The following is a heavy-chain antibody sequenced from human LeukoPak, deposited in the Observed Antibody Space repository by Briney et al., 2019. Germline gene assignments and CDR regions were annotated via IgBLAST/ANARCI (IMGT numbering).Heavy chain of an antibody. CDR1: GGSISSYY. D-gene: IGHD6-13*01. CDR2: IYYSGST. J-gene: IGHJ3*02. CDR3: ARGHRIAAAGGAFDI. Sequence: NPSETLSLTCTVSGGSISSYYWSWIRQPPGKGLEWIGYIYYSGSTNYNPSLKSRVTISVDTSKNQFSLKLSSVTAADTAVYYCARGHRIAAAGGAFDIWGQGTMVTVSS. V-gene: IGHV4-59*01.